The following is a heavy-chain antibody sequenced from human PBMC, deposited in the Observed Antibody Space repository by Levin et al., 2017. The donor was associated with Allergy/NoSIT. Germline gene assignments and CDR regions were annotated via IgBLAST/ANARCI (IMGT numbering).Heavy chain of an antibody. V-gene: IGHV3-66*01. J-gene: IGHJ4*02. CDR2: IYSAGST. Sequence: RAGGSLRLSCAASGFTVSSNYMSWVRQAPGKGLEWVSVIYSAGSTYYADSVKGRFIISRDNSKNTLYLQMNSLRAEDTAVYDCARDYFDFWGQGTLVTVSS. CDR3: ARDYFDF. CDR1: GFTVSSNY.